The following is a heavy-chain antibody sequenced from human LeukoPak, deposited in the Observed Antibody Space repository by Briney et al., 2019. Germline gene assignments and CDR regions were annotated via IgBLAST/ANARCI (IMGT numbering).Heavy chain of an antibody. CDR1: GFVFSQYS. CDR3: ARDAGNSGYGCDL. CDR2: IRSSSET. V-gene: IGHV3-48*01. Sequence: GGSLRLSCAASGFVFSQYSMNWVRQAPGKGMEWVSHIRSSSETFYADSVKGRFTISRDNARNSLYLQMNNLRGEDTAIYYCARDAGNSGYGCDLWGQGTLVTVSS. D-gene: IGHD5-12*01. J-gene: IGHJ5*02.